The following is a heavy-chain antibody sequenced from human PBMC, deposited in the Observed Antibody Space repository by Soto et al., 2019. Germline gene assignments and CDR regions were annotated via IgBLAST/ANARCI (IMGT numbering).Heavy chain of an antibody. J-gene: IGHJ3*01. CDR1: GFSLSTITMG. Sequence: QITLKESGPTLVKPTQTLTLTCTFSGFSLSTITMGVGWIRQPPGKALEWLALIYWDDDKSYSPSLRSRLTITKDTSKNQVVLTMTNMDPVDTATYYCSRGIYLKPFDLWGQGTMVTVSS. V-gene: IGHV2-5*02. CDR3: SRGIYLKPFDL. CDR2: IYWDDDK. D-gene: IGHD3-10*01.